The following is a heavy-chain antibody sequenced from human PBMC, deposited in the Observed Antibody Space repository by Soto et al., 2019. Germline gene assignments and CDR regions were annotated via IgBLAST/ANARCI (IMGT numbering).Heavy chain of an antibody. CDR1: PGSISSGGYS. CDR2: IYYSGST. V-gene: IGHV4-31*03. J-gene: IGHJ6*03. CDR3: GGDKSCYYHMGV. Sequence: SETLSLHCTVSPGSISSGGYSWSWSRQHPGKGLEWMGYIYYSGSTYYNPSLKSRVTISVDTSNNQFSLKLSPVPAADPAVYNRGGDKSCYYHMGVSEKGTTGTVSS.